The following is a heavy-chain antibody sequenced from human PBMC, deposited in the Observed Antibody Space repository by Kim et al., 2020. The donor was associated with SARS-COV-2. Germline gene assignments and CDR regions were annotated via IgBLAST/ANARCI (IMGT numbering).Heavy chain of an antibody. Sequence: VKGRFTISRDNSKNTLYLQMNSLRAEDTAVYYCAKGLRGYSYGRDAFDIWGQGTMVTVSS. J-gene: IGHJ3*02. CDR3: AKGLRGYSYGRDAFDI. V-gene: IGHV3-33*06. D-gene: IGHD5-18*01.